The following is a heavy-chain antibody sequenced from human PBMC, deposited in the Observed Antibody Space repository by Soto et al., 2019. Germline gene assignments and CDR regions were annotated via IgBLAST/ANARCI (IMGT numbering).Heavy chain of an antibody. CDR3: ARQASYWQGGGGWFAP. D-gene: IGHD2-8*02. Sequence: EVQLVESGGGLVQPGGSLRLSCAASGFTFSAYDMHWVRQPTGKGLEWVSAIGTQHDTYYPDSVQGRFTISRENAKCSVYLQMNGLRIGDTAVYYCARQASYWQGGGGWFAPWGQGTLVTVSS. CDR2: IGTQHDT. J-gene: IGHJ5*02. V-gene: IGHV3-13*01. CDR1: GFTFSAYD.